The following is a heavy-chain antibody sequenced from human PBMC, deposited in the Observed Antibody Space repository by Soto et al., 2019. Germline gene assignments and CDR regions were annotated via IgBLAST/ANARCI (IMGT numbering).Heavy chain of an antibody. Sequence: SETLSLTCAVSGGSINSYYWSWIRQTPGKGLEWIGYIYYSGSTNYNPSLKSRVTISVDTSKNQFSLKLSSVTAADSALYYCARRYGYSFDYWGQGTLVTVSS. CDR2: IYYSGST. J-gene: IGHJ4*02. D-gene: IGHD1-1*01. V-gene: IGHV4-59*08. CDR3: ARRYGYSFDY. CDR1: GGSINSYY.